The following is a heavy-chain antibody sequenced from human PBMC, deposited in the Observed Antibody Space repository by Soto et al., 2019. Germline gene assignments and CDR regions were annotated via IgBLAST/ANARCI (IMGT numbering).Heavy chain of an antibody. Sequence: QVQLQESGPGLVKPSETLSLTCTVSGASISVYSWSWIRQPPGKGLEWIGYIYYSGSTNYNPSLQSRVAISVDTSKNQFSLNLSSVTAADTAVYYCARSTDSSGWRFDSWGQGTQVTVSS. V-gene: IGHV4-59*01. D-gene: IGHD6-19*01. CDR1: GASISVYS. J-gene: IGHJ4*02. CDR2: IYYSGST. CDR3: ARSTDSSGWRFDS.